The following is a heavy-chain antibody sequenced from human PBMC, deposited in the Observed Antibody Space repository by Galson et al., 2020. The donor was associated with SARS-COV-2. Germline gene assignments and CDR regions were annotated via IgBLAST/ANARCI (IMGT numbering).Heavy chain of an antibody. CDR2: FDTEDGET. CDR1: GYTITELS. V-gene: IGHV1-24*01. Sequence: ASVQDTCKVSGYTITELSMHWVRQAPGKGLEWMGGFDTEDGETIYAQKFQGRVTMTADTYTDTAYMELSSLRAEDTAVYYCATGTPVGATGWFDAWCQGSLGTVSS. J-gene: IGHJ5*02. CDR3: ATGTPVGATGWFDA. D-gene: IGHD1-26*01.